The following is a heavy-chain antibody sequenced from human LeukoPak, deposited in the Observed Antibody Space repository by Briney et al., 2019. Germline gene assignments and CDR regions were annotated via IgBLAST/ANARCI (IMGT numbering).Heavy chain of an antibody. Sequence: GGSLRLSCATSRFTFSGYGMHWVRQAPGKGLEWVAFVHYDGTKNYYADSVKGRFTISRDNSKNTLYLQMNSLRAEDTAVYYCAKAIWVAATASWFCFDSWGQGTLVTVSS. V-gene: IGHV3-30*02. CDR3: AKAIWVAATASWFCFDS. D-gene: IGHD2-15*01. J-gene: IGHJ4*02. CDR1: RFTFSGYG. CDR2: VHYDGTKN.